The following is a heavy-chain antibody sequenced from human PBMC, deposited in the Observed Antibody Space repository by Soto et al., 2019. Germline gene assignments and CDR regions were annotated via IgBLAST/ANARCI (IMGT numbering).Heavy chain of an antibody. CDR2: IYWNDDK. Sequence: SGPTLVNPTQTLTLTCTFSGFSLATSAVGVGWIRQPPGKALQWLALIYWNDDKRYSPSLKNRLTITKDTSKNQVVLTMTNVDPVDTAAYYCAHCQYYDILTLCRSNAFEIWGQGTMVTVSS. CDR3: AHCQYYDILTLCRSNAFEI. J-gene: IGHJ3*02. V-gene: IGHV2-5*01. D-gene: IGHD3-9*01. CDR1: GFSLATSAVG.